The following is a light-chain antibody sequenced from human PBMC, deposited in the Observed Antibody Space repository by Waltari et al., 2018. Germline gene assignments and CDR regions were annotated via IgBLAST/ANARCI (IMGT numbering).Light chain of an antibody. J-gene: IGKJ1*01. CDR1: QSLLHRNGNNN. CDR3: MQSLQTLWT. V-gene: IGKV2-28*01. CDR2: LGS. Sequence: DIVLTQSPLPLPVTPGGPASLSCRSSQSLLHRNGNNNLDWYLQKPGQSPQLLIYLGSNRASGVPDRCSGSGSGTDFTLRVSRVEAEDVGVYFCMQSLQTLWTFGPGTKVEVK.